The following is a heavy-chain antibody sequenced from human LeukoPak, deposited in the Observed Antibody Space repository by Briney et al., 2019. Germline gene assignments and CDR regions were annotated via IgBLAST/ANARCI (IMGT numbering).Heavy chain of an antibody. V-gene: IGHV4-38-2*02. CDR1: GYSISSGYY. CDR3: ARSRSVLRFLEWLSFVNY. Sequence: SETLSLTCTVSGYSISSGYYWGWIRQPPGKGLEWIGSIYHSGSTYYNPSLKSRVTISVDTSKNQFSLKLSSVTAADTAVYYCARSRSVLRFLEWLSFVNYWGQGTLVTVSS. CDR2: IYHSGST. D-gene: IGHD3-3*01. J-gene: IGHJ4*02.